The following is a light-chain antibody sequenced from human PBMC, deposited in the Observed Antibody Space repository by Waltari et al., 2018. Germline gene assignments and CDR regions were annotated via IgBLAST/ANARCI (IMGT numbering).Light chain of an antibody. CDR1: QSVLYNSNNKNF. V-gene: IGKV4-1*01. CDR2: WAS. Sequence: DIVMTQSPDSLAVSLGERATINCKSNQSVLYNSNNKNFLAWYQHKAGQPPKLLIYWASTRESGVPDRFSGSGSGTDFTLTISTLQAEDVAAYYCQQYYSTPYTFGQGTKLEIK. J-gene: IGKJ2*01. CDR3: QQYYSTPYT.